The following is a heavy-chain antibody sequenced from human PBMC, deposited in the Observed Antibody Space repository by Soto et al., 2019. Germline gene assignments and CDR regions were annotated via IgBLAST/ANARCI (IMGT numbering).Heavy chain of an antibody. V-gene: IGHV3-48*01. J-gene: IGHJ5*02. CDR2: IRGSSSTI. Sequence: PGGSLRLSCAASGFTFSTYNMNWVRLAPGKGLEWVSYIRGSSSTIYYADSVKGRFTISRDNAKNSLYLQMNSLRVDDTAVYYCARDYSGSFNWFDPWGQGTLVTVSS. CDR1: GFTFSTYN. D-gene: IGHD1-26*01. CDR3: ARDYSGSFNWFDP.